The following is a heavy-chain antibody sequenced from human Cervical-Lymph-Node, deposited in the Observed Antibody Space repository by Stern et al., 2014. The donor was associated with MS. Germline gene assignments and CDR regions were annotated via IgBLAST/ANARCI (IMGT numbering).Heavy chain of an antibody. D-gene: IGHD4-17*01. CDR3: AADQDYGDYGDLFDY. CDR1: GFTFTSSA. CDR2: IVGGRGNT. V-gene: IGHV1-58*01. Sequence: QLVESGPEVKKPGTSVKVSCKASGFTFTSSAVQGGRQARGQRLGWLGWIVGGRGNTNYAQEFQERVTITRGMSTSRAEMERGILRSEDTAVYYCAADQDYGDYGDLFDYWGQGTLVTVSS. J-gene: IGHJ4*02.